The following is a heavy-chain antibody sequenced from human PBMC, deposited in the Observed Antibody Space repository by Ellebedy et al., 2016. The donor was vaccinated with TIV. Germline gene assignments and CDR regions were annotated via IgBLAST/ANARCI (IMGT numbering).Heavy chain of an antibody. CDR1: GDSISSSSDY. CDR3: ATFNQYYTYLGV. D-gene: IGHD1-14*01. Sequence: SETLSPTXTVSGDSISSSSDYWVWIRQPPGKGLEWIGTISNRDRTDYNPSLKSRVFILVDASKNQFFLKLTFVTAADTAVYYCATFNQYYTYLGVWGKGTTVTVSS. V-gene: IGHV4-39*01. J-gene: IGHJ6*03. CDR2: ISNRDRT.